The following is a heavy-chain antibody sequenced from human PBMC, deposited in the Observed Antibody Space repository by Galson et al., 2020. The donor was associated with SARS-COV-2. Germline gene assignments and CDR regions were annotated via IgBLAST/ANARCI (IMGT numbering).Heavy chain of an antibody. V-gene: IGHV1-46*01. J-gene: IGHJ4*02. CDR1: GYTFTSYY. Sequence: ASVKVSCKASGYTFTSYYIHWVRQAPGQGLEWMGIINPSGGGTTYAQKFQGRVTMTRDTSTSTVYMELSSLRSEDTAVYYCARDSQGGNDYKYLLFWGQGTLVTVSS. D-gene: IGHD4-4*01. CDR3: ARDSQGGNDYKYLLF. CDR2: INPSGGGT.